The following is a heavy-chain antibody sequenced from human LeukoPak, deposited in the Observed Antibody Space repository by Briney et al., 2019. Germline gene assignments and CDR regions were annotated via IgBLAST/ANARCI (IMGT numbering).Heavy chain of an antibody. CDR1: GGSFSGYY. CDR3: ARVGLRYFEAYYYYYMDV. D-gene: IGHD3-9*01. V-gene: IGHV4-34*01. Sequence: SETLSLTCAVYGGSFSGYYWSWIRQPPGKGLEWIGEINHSGSTNYNPSLKSRVTISVDTSKNQFSLKLSSVTAADTAVYYCARVGLRYFEAYYYYYMDVWGKGTTVTVSS. CDR2: INHSGST. J-gene: IGHJ6*03.